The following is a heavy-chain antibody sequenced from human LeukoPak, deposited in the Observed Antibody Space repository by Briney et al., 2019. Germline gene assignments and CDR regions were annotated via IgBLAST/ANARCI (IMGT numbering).Heavy chain of an antibody. CDR1: GGSISSHY. D-gene: IGHD5-12*01. Sequence: SETLSLTCTVSGGSISSHYWSWIRQPAGKRLEWIGRIYISGSTNYNPSLQSRVSMSVDSSKNQFSLNVNSVTAADTAVYFCARDRTGYSGYEGDPFDILGQGTMVTVSS. CDR2: IYISGST. V-gene: IGHV4-4*07. J-gene: IGHJ3*02. CDR3: ARDRTGYSGYEGDPFDI.